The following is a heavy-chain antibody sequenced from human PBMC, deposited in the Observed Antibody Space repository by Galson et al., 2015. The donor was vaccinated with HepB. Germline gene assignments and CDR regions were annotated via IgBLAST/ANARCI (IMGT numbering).Heavy chain of an antibody. CDR2: IWFDGSNK. J-gene: IGHJ6*02. CDR3: ARVGGTIGAAAYYYGMDV. D-gene: IGHD6-13*01. Sequence: SLRLSCAASGFTFSSYGYGIHWVRQAPGKGLEWVAVIWFDGSNKYYADSVKGRFTISRDNSKNTLYLQINSLRAEDTAVYYCARVGGTIGAAAYYYGMDVWGQGTTVTVSS. CDR1: GFTFSSYG. V-gene: IGHV3-33*01.